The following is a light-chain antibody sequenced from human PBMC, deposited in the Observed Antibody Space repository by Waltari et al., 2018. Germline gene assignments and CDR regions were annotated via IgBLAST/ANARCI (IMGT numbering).Light chain of an antibody. J-gene: IGLJ2*01. CDR2: KDT. CDR3: QTTDSSGIYS. Sequence: SYALTQPPSVSVSPGQTATITCSGDALPKQYFYWYQQRPGRAPVLVIYKDTERPSGIPERFSGSSSGTTVSLTLSGVQAEDEADYYCQTTDSSGIYSFGGGTKLTVL. V-gene: IGLV3-25*03. CDR1: ALPKQY.